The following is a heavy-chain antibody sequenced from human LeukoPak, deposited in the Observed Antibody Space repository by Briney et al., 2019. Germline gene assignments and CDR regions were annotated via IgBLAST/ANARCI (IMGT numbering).Heavy chain of an antibody. CDR2: VSGSGDST. J-gene: IGHJ3*02. Sequence: PGGSLRLSCAASGFTFSNYAMTWVRQAPGKGLEWVSAVSGSGDSTHYADSVKGRFTISRDNSQNTLYLQMNSLRAEDTAVYHCAKGTMAAGFLDIWGRGTMVTVS. CDR3: AKGTMAAGFLDI. D-gene: IGHD6-13*01. CDR1: GFTFSNYA. V-gene: IGHV3-23*01.